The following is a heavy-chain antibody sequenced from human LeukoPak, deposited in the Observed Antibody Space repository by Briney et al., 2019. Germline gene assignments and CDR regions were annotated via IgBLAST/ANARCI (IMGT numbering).Heavy chain of an antibody. J-gene: IGHJ4*02. V-gene: IGHV3-21*01. Sequence: PGGSLRLSCAASGFTFSSYSMNWVRQAPGKGLEWVSSISSNSSYIYYADSVKGRFTISSANAKKSMYLQMDSMSAENTAVYYYASDSGYSYGYPFDYWGQGTLVTVSS. CDR3: ASDSGYSYGYPFDY. CDR1: GFTFSSYS. D-gene: IGHD5-18*01. CDR2: ISSNSSYI.